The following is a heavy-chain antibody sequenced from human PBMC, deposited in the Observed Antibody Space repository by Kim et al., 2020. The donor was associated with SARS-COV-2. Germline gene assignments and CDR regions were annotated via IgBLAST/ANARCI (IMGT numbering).Heavy chain of an antibody. Sequence: SVKVSCKASGGTFSSYAISWVRQAPGQGLEWMGRIIPILGIANYAQKFQGRVTITADKSTSTAYMELSSLRSEDTAVYYCARDSDPLMCGGDCYSIGINWFDPWGQGTLVTVSS. J-gene: IGHJ5*02. V-gene: IGHV1-69*04. CDR1: GGTFSSYA. D-gene: IGHD2-21*02. CDR2: IIPILGIA. CDR3: ARDSDPLMCGGDCYSIGINWFDP.